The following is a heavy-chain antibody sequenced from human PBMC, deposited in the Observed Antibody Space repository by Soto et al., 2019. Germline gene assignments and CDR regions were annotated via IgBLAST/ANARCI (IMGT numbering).Heavy chain of an antibody. V-gene: IGHV3-30*18. D-gene: IGHD7-27*01. Sequence: QVQLVESGGGVVQPGRSLRLSCAASGFTFSSYGMHWVRQAPGKGLEWVAVISYDGSNKYYADPVKGRFTISRDNSKNTLYLQMNSLRAGDTAVYYCAKGLGHGGRGAFDIWGQGTMVTVSS. J-gene: IGHJ3*02. CDR2: ISYDGSNK. CDR3: AKGLGHGGRGAFDI. CDR1: GFTFSSYG.